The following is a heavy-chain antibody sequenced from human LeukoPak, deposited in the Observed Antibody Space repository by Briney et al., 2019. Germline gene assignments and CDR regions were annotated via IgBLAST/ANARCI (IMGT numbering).Heavy chain of an antibody. Sequence: GGSLRLSCAASGFTFSSYWMHWVRQAPGKGLVWVSRINSDGSSTSYADPVKGRFTISRDNAKNTLYLQMNSLRAEDTAVYYCARDKIVGATDAFDIWGQGTMVTVSS. V-gene: IGHV3-74*01. D-gene: IGHD1-26*01. CDR1: GFTFSSYW. CDR3: ARDKIVGATDAFDI. J-gene: IGHJ3*02. CDR2: INSDGSST.